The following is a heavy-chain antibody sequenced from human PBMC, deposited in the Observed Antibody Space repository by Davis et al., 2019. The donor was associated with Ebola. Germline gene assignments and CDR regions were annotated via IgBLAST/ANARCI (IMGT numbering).Heavy chain of an antibody. Sequence: GGSLRLSCAASGFTASSNSLSWVRKAPGKGLEWVSVIYIVGSTNYADSVKGRFTISRDNSKNTLYLQMNSLRAEDTAVYYCARSGLSFGVVKYHYGMDVWGKGTTVTVSS. V-gene: IGHV3-53*01. CDR2: IYIVGST. CDR3: ARSGLSFGVVKYHYGMDV. CDR1: GFTASSNS. J-gene: IGHJ6*04. D-gene: IGHD3-3*01.